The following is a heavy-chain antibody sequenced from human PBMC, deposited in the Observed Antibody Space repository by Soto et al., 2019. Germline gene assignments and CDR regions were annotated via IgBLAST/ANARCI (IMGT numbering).Heavy chain of an antibody. D-gene: IGHD5-18*01. J-gene: IGHJ4*02. CDR3: ARSDTAMVNPTYFDY. Sequence: ASVKVSCKASGYTFTSYGISWVRQAPGQGLEWMGWISAYNGNTNYAQKLQGRVTMTTDTSTSTAYMELRSLRSDDTAVYYCARSDTAMVNPTYFDYWGQGTLVTVSS. V-gene: IGHV1-18*01. CDR1: GYTFTSYG. CDR2: ISAYNGNT.